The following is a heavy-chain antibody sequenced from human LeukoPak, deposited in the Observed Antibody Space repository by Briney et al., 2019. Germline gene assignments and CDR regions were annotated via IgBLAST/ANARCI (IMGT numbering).Heavy chain of an antibody. CDR1: GFTVSSNY. Sequence: GGSLRLSCAASGFTVSSNYMSWVRQAPGKGLEWVSVIYSGGSTYYADSVKGRFTISRDNSKNTLYLQMNSLRAEDTAVYYCAREGYAGYGSGSYPLVDYWGQGTLVTVSS. CDR2: IYSGGST. D-gene: IGHD3-10*01. CDR3: AREGYAGYGSGSYPLVDY. J-gene: IGHJ4*02. V-gene: IGHV3-53*01.